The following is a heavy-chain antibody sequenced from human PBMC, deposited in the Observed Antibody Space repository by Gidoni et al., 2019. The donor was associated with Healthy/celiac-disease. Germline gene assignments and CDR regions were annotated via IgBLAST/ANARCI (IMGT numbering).Heavy chain of an antibody. J-gene: IGHJ5*02. D-gene: IGHD3-3*01. CDR1: GGSISSGSYY. CDR2: IYPRGST. CDR3: AREVRFLEWSPSWFDP. Sequence: QVQLQESGPGLVKPSQTLSLTCTVSGGSISSGSYYWTWIRQPAGKGLEWIGRIYPRGSTNYNPSLKRRVTMSVDTSKNQFSLKLSSVTAADTAVYYCAREVRFLEWSPSWFDPWGQGTLVTVSS. V-gene: IGHV4-61*02.